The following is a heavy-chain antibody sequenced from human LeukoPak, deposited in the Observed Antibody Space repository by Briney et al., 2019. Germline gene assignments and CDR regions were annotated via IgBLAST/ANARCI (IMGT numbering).Heavy chain of an antibody. Sequence: ASVKVSCKASGYTFTGYYMHWVRQAPGQGLEWMGWINPNSGGTNYAQKFQGRVTMTRDTSISTACMELSRLRSDDTAVYYCARMAYSSGWFGSNWFDPWGQGTLVTVSS. CDR1: GYTFTGYY. CDR3: ARMAYSSGWFGSNWFDP. J-gene: IGHJ5*02. V-gene: IGHV1-2*02. CDR2: INPNSGGT. D-gene: IGHD6-19*01.